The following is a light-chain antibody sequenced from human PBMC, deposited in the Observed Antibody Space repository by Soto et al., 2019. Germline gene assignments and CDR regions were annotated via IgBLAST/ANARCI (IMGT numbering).Light chain of an antibody. J-gene: IGKJ1*01. Sequence: EIVLTQSPGTLSLSLGERATLSCRASQSVSASYLAWYQQKPGQAPRLLMYGASSRATGTPDRFSGSGSGTDFTLTISRLGPEDVAVYYCQQYGSSPWTFGQGTKVEIK. CDR2: GAS. V-gene: IGKV3-20*01. CDR3: QQYGSSPWT. CDR1: QSVSASY.